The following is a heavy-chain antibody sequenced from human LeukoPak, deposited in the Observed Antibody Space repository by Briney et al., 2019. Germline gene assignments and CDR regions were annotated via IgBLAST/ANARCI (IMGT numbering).Heavy chain of an antibody. CDR2: ISRNDETI. J-gene: IGHJ4*02. Sequence: GGSLRLSCAASGFDFSDYYMAWVRQAPGKGPEWVSSISRNDETIYYTDSVKDRFTITRDNAKNSLYLQIDSLRVEDTAVYFCARFLGFRGGGTHYFDYWGQGTLVTVSS. D-gene: IGHD1-1*01. CDR3: ARFLGFRGGGTHYFDY. V-gene: IGHV3-11*01. CDR1: GFDFSDYY.